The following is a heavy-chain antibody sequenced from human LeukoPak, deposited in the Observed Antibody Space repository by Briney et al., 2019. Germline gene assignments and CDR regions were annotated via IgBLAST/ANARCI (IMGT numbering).Heavy chain of an antibody. CDR1: GFTFRSYD. CDR3: ARDRFDPGAFDI. J-gene: IGHJ3*02. CDR2: ISNDGSKK. D-gene: IGHD3-3*01. Sequence: GGSLRLSCAASGFTFRSYDMHWVRQAPGKGLEWVAVISNDGSKKNYADSVKGRFTISRDNAKNSLYLQMNSLRAEDTAVYYCARDRFDPGAFDIWGQGTMVTVSS. V-gene: IGHV3-30*03.